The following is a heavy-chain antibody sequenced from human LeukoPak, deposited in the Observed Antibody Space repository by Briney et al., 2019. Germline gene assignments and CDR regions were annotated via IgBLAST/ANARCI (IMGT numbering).Heavy chain of an antibody. CDR1: GFTFSSYA. V-gene: IGHV3-23*01. D-gene: IGHD3-3*01. Sequence: PGGSLRLSCAASGFTFSSYAMSWVRQAPGKGLEWVSSISASGGSTYYADSVKGRFTISRDYSKNTLYLQMSSLRAEDTAVYYCAKDLPLRGFWSGYSKFDYWGQGTLVTVSS. CDR3: AKDLPLRGFWSGYSKFDY. CDR2: ISASGGST. J-gene: IGHJ4*02.